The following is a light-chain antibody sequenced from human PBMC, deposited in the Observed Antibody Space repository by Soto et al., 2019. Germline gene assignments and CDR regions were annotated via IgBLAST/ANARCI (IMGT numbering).Light chain of an antibody. CDR3: AAWDDSLNGVV. V-gene: IGLV1-44*01. CDR2: SNN. Sequence: QSVLTQPPSASGTPGQRVTISCSGSSSNIGSNTVNWYQQLPGTAPKLLIYSNNQRPSGVPDRFSGSKSGNSASLAISGLQSEDEADYYCAAWDDSLNGVVFGGGTKLPVL. J-gene: IGLJ2*01. CDR1: SSNIGSNT.